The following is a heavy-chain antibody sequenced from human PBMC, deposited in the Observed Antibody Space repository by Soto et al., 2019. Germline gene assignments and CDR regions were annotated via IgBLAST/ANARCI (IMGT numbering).Heavy chain of an antibody. D-gene: IGHD2-2*01. CDR1: GFTFVDYA. V-gene: IGHV3-9*01. CDR3: TKDEGYCSSLSCKDPFDY. Sequence: EVQLVESGGGLVQPGRSLRLSCAASGFTFVDYAMHWVRQAPGQGLEWVSGISWDGGYKGYADSVKGRFTISRDNAKKSLYLEMNSLRVEDTALYYCTKDEGYCSSLSCKDPFDYWGQGTMVTVS. J-gene: IGHJ3*01. CDR2: ISWDGGYK.